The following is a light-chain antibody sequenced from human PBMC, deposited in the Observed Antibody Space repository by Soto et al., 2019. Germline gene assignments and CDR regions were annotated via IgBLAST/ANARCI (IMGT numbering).Light chain of an antibody. CDR2: DVI. V-gene: IGLV2-11*01. J-gene: IGLJ2*01. Sequence: QSVLTQPRSVSGSPGQSVTISCTGTSSDVGGYNFVSWYQQHPGRAPKVMIYDVIKRPSGVPDRFSGSKSGNTASLTISGLQAEDEAVYHCCSFAGSNTLVFGGGTKVTVL. CDR3: CSFAGSNTLV. CDR1: SSDVGGYNF.